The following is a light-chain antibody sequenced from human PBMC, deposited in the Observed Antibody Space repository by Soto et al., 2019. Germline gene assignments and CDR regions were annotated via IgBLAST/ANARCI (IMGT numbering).Light chain of an antibody. V-gene: IGLV2-14*03. CDR1: SSDVGGYNY. Sequence: SALTQPASVSGSPGQSITISCTGTSSDVGGYNYVSWYQQHPGKAPKLMIYDVNNRPSGVSDRFSGSKSGNTASLTISGLQAEDEADYYCSSYTSSSTLVFGGGTKVTVL. CDR2: DVN. CDR3: SSYTSSSTLV. J-gene: IGLJ2*01.